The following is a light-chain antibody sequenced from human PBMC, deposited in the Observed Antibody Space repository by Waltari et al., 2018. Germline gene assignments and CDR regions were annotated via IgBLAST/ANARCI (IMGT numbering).Light chain of an antibody. CDR3: QHYERLPVT. J-gene: IGKJ1*01. CDR2: GAS. CDR1: QSVSRA. Sequence: EIVLTQCPGTLSLSPGESATLSCSASQSVSRALSWYQQNPGQAPRLLFYGASNRATGIPDRFSGSGSGTDFSLIISRLEPEDVAVYYCQHYERLPVTFGQGTKVEIK. V-gene: IGKV3-20*01.